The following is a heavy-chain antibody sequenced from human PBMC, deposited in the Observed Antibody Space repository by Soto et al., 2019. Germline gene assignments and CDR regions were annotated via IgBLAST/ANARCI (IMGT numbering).Heavy chain of an antibody. CDR1: CGYISSGGYS. CDR2: IYHSGST. J-gene: IGHJ4*02. V-gene: IGHV4-30-2*01. D-gene: IGHD5-12*01. CDR3: ARANSGYEYFDY. Sequence: QLQLQESGSGRVKSSQTLSLTCAVSCGYISSGGYSWSWIRHPPGKGLEWIGYIYHSGSTYYNPSLKSRVTISVDRSKNQFSLKLNSVTAADTAVYYCARANSGYEYFDYWGQGTLVTVSS.